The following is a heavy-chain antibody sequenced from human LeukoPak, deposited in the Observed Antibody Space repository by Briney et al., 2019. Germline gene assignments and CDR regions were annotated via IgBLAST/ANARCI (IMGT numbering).Heavy chain of an antibody. CDR2: IKPDGNER. CDR1: GFTFNTYW. J-gene: IGHJ3*01. V-gene: IGHV3-7*01. D-gene: IGHD6-19*01. Sequence: GGSLRLSCAASGFTFNTYWVSWVRQAPGKGLQWVANIKPDGNERYYVDYVKGRFTISRDNARSSLYLQMDSLRVEDTAIYYCARRQWTAFDFWGQGTMVTVSS. CDR3: ARRQWTAFDF.